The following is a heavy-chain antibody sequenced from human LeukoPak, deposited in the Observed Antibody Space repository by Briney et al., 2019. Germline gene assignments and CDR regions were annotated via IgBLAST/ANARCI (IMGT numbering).Heavy chain of an antibody. CDR3: AAGHSNYFSDY. D-gene: IGHD4-11*01. CDR1: GFTFSSYA. Sequence: GGSLRLSCAASGFTFSSYAMHWVRQAPGKGLEWVAVISYDGSNKYYADSVKGRFTISRDNAKNSLYLQMNSLRADDTAVYYCAAGHSNYFSDYWGQGTLVTVSS. J-gene: IGHJ4*02. CDR2: ISYDGSNK. V-gene: IGHV3-30-3*01.